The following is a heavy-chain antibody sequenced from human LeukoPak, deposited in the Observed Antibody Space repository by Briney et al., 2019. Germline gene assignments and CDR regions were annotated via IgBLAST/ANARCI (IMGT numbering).Heavy chain of an antibody. J-gene: IGHJ4*02. CDR3: ARGYDFWSGLDY. Sequence: PGGSLRLSCAASGFTFSSYAMYWVRQAPGKGLEYVSVISSNGGSTYYANSVKGRFTISRDNSKNTLYLQMGSLRVEDMAVYYCARGYDFWSGLDYWGQGTLVTVSS. CDR1: GFTFSSYA. V-gene: IGHV3-64*01. D-gene: IGHD3/OR15-3a*01. CDR2: ISSNGGST.